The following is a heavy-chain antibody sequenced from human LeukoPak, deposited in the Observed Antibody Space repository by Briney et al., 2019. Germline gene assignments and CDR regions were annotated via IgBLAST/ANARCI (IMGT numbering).Heavy chain of an antibody. J-gene: IGHJ4*02. D-gene: IGHD2-15*01. Sequence: ASVKVSCKASGYTFTSYGIGWVRQAPGQGLEWMGWISAYNGNTNYAQKLQGRVTMTTDTSTSTAYMELRSLRSDDTAVYYCARAVCSGGSCYFDYWGQGTLVTVSS. CDR1: GYTFTSYG. CDR3: ARAVCSGGSCYFDY. CDR2: ISAYNGNT. V-gene: IGHV1-18*01.